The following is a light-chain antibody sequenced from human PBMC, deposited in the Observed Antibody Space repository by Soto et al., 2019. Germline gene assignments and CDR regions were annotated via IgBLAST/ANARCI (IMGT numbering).Light chain of an antibody. Sequence: SLLTQPASVYGSPGESSTIPRPGNSSEVGGFNYVSWYQQHPGKAPKLMIYDVTNRPSGVSYRFSGSKSGNTASLTISGLQAEDEADYYCNSYTSSSTYVFGTGTKVTVL. V-gene: IGLV2-14*03. CDR3: NSYTSSSTYV. CDR1: SSEVGGFNY. CDR2: DVT. J-gene: IGLJ1*01.